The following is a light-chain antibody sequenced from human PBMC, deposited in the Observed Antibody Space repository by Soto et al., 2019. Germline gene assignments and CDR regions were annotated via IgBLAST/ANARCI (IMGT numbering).Light chain of an antibody. Sequence: ETVMTQSPDTLSLSPGERATLYCRASQSVSDNLAWYQQRPGQGPRLLIYGASTRATGIPARFSGSGSGTEFTLTISSLQSEDFAVYYCQQYKNWPHTFGQGTKVDI. CDR1: QSVSDN. V-gene: IGKV3-15*01. J-gene: IGKJ1*01. CDR2: GAS. CDR3: QQYKNWPHT.